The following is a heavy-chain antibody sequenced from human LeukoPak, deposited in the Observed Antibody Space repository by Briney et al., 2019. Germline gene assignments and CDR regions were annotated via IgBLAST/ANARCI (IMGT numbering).Heavy chain of an antibody. Sequence: PGGSLRLSCAASGFTFSSYSMNWVRQAPGKGLEWVSYISSSSSTIYYADSVKGRFTISRDNAKNSLYLQMNSLRAEDTAVYYCARGGSYSGYDLVYWGQGTLVTVSS. J-gene: IGHJ4*02. CDR3: ARGGSYSGYDLVY. V-gene: IGHV3-48*01. CDR2: ISSSSSTI. CDR1: GFTFSSYS. D-gene: IGHD5-12*01.